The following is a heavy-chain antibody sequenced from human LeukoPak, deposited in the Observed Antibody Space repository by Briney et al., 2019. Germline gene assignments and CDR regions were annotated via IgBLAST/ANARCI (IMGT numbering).Heavy chain of an antibody. J-gene: IGHJ4*02. D-gene: IGHD3-22*01. CDR3: ARDQWYYYDSSGYPQGDFDY. CDR2: ISGSGSTI. CDR1: GFTFSDYY. V-gene: IGHV3-11*01. Sequence: PGGSLRLSCAASGFTFSDYYMSWIRQAPGKGLEWVSYISGSGSTIYYADSVKGRFTISRDNAKNSLYLQMNSLRAEDTAVYYCARDQWYYYDSSGYPQGDFDYWGQGTLVTVSS.